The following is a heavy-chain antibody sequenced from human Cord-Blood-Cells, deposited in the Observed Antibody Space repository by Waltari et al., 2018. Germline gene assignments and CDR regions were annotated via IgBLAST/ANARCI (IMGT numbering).Heavy chain of an antibody. CDR2: IYYSGST. V-gene: IGHV4-39*01. J-gene: IGHJ4*02. CDR3: ARPDRIVATIDY. CDR1: GGSISSSSYY. Sequence: QLQLQESGPGLVKPSETLSLTCTVSGGSISSSSYYWGWIRHPPGKGLEWIGSIYYSGSTYYNPSLKSRVTISVDTSKNQFSLKLSSVTAADTAVYYCARPDRIVATIDYWGQGTLVTVSS. D-gene: IGHD5-12*01.